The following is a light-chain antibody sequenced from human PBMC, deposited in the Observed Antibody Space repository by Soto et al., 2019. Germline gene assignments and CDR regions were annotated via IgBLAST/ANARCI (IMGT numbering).Light chain of an antibody. J-gene: IGKJ3*01. CDR1: QGISRW. V-gene: IGKV1D-12*01. CDR2: AAS. CDR3: QQANSFPFT. Sequence: DIQMTQSPSSVSASVGDSVTITWRASQGISRWLAWYQQKPGKAPKLLIYAASSLQSGVASRYRGSGPGTDFTLTISSLQPEDFATYCCQQANSFPFTFGPGTKVDI.